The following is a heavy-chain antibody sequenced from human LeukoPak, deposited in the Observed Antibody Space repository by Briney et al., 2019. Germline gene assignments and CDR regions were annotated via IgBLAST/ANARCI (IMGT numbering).Heavy chain of an antibody. D-gene: IGHD2-21*02. Sequence: PGGSLRLSCAASGFTFSSYAMSWVRQAPGKGLEWVSAISGSGGSTYYADSVKGRFTISRDNSKNTLYLQMNSLRAEDTAVYYCARAVTPYYYYYMDVWGKGTTVTVTS. CDR3: ARAVTPYYYYYMDV. V-gene: IGHV3-23*01. CDR2: ISGSGGST. CDR1: GFTFSSYA. J-gene: IGHJ6*03.